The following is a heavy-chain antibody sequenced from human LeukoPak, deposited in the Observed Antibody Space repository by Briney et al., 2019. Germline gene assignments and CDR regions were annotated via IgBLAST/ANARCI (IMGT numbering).Heavy chain of an antibody. CDR2: IKQDGSET. CDR3: AKMAGGSSGWYEYYFDY. Sequence: GGSLRLSCAASGFTFRSFWMSWVRQVPERGLEWVANIKQDGSETYYVDSVKGRFTISRDNAKNSLHLQMNSLRADDTAVYYCAKMAGGSSGWYEYYFDYWGQGALVAVSS. D-gene: IGHD6-19*01. J-gene: IGHJ4*02. CDR1: GFTFRSFW. V-gene: IGHV3-7*01.